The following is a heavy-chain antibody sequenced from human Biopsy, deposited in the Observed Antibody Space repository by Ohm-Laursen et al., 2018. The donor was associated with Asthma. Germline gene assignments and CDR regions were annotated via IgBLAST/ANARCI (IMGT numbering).Heavy chain of an antibody. CDR2: IYYSGTT. D-gene: IGHD6-13*01. CDR3: VRGSSSWHHGPFHYYYGMDV. Sequence: GTLSLTCSLSSGSGGYMRSGNYYWGWIRQPPGKGLEWIGSIYYSGTTYYNPSLESRVIVSADTSKNQFSLKLTSVTAADTAVYYCVRGSSSWHHGPFHYYYGMDVWGPGTTVTVSS. CDR1: SGSGGYMRSGNYY. V-gene: IGHV4-39*01. J-gene: IGHJ6*02.